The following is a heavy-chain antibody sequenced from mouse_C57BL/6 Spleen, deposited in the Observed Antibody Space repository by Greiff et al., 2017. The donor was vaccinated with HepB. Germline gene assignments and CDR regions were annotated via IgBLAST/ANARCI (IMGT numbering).Heavy chain of an antibody. Sequence: EVQRVESGGGLVQPGGSMKLSCVASGFTFSNYWMNWVRQSPEKGLEWVAQIRLKSDNYATHYAESVKGRFTISRDDSKSSVYLQMNNLRAEDTGIYYCTEWGSYFDVWGTGTTVTVSS. CDR3: TEWGSYFDV. J-gene: IGHJ1*03. V-gene: IGHV6-3*01. D-gene: IGHD1-3*01. CDR2: IRLKSDNYAT. CDR1: GFTFSNYW.